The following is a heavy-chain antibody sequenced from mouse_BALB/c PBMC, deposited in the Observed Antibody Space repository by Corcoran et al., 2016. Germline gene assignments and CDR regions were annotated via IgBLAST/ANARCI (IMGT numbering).Heavy chain of an antibody. CDR3: ARSYYGSSMDY. V-gene: IGHV9-1*02. CDR2: INTYTGDP. Sequence: QIQLVQSGPELKKPGETVKISCKASGYTFTNYGMNWVKQAPGKGLKWKGWINTYTGDPTYADDFKGRFAFSLETSASTAYLQINNLKNEDMATYFCARSYYGSSMDYWGQGTSVTVSS. D-gene: IGHD1-1*01. J-gene: IGHJ4*01. CDR1: GYTFTNYG.